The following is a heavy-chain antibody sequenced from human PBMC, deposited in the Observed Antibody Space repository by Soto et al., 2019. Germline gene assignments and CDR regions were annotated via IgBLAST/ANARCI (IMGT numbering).Heavy chain of an antibody. CDR1: GDSVSSNSAA. D-gene: IGHD1-1*01. V-gene: IGHV6-1*01. CDR2: TYYRSKWYN. Sequence: SQTLSLTCAISGDSVSSNSAAWNWIRQSPSRGLEWLGRTYYRSKWYNDYAVSVKSRITINPDTSKNQFSLQLNSVTPEATAVYYCSRSVRNWNAGLFDYWGQGTLVKVSS. CDR3: SRSVRNWNAGLFDY. J-gene: IGHJ4*02.